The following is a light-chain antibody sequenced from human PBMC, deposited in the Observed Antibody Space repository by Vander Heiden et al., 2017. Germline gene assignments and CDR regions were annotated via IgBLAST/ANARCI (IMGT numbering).Light chain of an antibody. Sequence: SYELTQPPSVSVSPGQTARITCPGGALPSKYAYWYQQKAGQAPVLVICEDNKRPSGIPGRFSGSSTGTMATLTISGAQVEDEADYYCYSTDSSGNHRVFGGGTKLTVL. CDR1: ALPSKY. CDR3: YSTDSSGNHRV. CDR2: EDN. V-gene: IGLV3-10*01. J-gene: IGLJ2*01.